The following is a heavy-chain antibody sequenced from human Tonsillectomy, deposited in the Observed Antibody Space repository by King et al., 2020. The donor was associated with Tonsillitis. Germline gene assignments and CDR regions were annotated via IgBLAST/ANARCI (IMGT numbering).Heavy chain of an antibody. Sequence: HVQLQESGPGLVKPSQTLSLTCTVSGGSISSGDYYWSWIRQPPGKGLEWIGYIYYSGSTYYNPSLKSRVTISVDTSKNQFSLKLSSVTAADTAVYFCARSRERVVGGDYYYYCMDVWGQGTTATVS. V-gene: IGHV4-30-4*01. J-gene: IGHJ6*02. D-gene: IGHD5-24*01. CDR1: GGSISSGDYY. CDR2: IYYSGST. CDR3: ARSRERVVGGDYYYYCMDV.